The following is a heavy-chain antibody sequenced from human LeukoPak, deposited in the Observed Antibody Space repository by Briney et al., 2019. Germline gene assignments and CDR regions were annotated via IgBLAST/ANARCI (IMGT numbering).Heavy chain of an antibody. CDR3: AREYYDFWSGYYFYSWFDP. V-gene: IGHV1-69*13. CDR2: IIPIFGTA. CDR1: GGTFSSYA. J-gene: IGHJ5*02. Sequence: ASAKVSCKASGGTFSSYAISWVRQAPGQGREWLGGIIPIFGTANYAQKFQSRVTITADESTSTAYMEQSSLKSEDTAVYYCAREYYDFWSGYYFYSWFDPWGQGTLVTVSS. D-gene: IGHD3-3*01.